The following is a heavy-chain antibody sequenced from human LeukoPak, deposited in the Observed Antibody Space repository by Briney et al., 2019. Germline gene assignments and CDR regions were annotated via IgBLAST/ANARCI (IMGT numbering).Heavy chain of an antibody. J-gene: IGHJ4*02. D-gene: IGHD3-22*01. CDR3: ARERRIVVVDY. CDR2: ISSSNSGI. Sequence: GGSLRLSCAASGFTFSSYSMNWVRQAPGKGLEWVAYISSSNSGIYYADSVKGRFTISRDNAKNSLYLQMNSLRAEDTAVYYCARERRIVVVDYWGQGTLVTVSS. CDR1: GFTFSSYS. V-gene: IGHV3-21*05.